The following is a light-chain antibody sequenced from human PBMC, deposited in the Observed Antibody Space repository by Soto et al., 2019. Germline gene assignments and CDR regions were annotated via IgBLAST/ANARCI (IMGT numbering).Light chain of an antibody. J-gene: IGKJ1*01. V-gene: IGKV2-24*01. Sequence: DVVLTQTPLSSPVTLGQPASISCRSSQSLVHGDGNTYLSWFQQRPGQPPRLLIYQVSNRFSGVPDRFSGSGAGTDFTLKISRVEAEYVAVYYCVQFAHFPRTFGQGTKVEIK. CDR3: VQFAHFPRT. CDR1: QSLVHGDGNTY. CDR2: QVS.